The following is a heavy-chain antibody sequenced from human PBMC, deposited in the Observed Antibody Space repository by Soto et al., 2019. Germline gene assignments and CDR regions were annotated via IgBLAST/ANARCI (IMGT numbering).Heavy chain of an antibody. J-gene: IGHJ2*01. Sequence: PGGSLRLSCAASGFTFSSYAMSWVRQAPGKGLEWVSTISGSGGSTYYADSVKGRFTISRDNSKNTLYLQMNSLRAGDTALYYCAKDASSGITSFDLWGRGTLVTVSS. D-gene: IGHD3-3*01. V-gene: IGHV3-23*01. CDR1: GFTFSSYA. CDR2: ISGSGGST. CDR3: AKDASSGITSFDL.